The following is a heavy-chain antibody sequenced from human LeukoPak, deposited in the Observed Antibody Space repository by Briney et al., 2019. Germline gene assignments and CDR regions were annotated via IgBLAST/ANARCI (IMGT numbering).Heavy chain of an antibody. J-gene: IGHJ6*02. CDR2: IYHSGST. CDR1: GVSISSYY. D-gene: IGHD2-2*03. CDR3: ARVLGYCSSTSCYFPHYYYYYGMDV. Sequence: KPSETLSLTCTVSGVSISSYYWSWIRQPPGKGLEWIGEIYHSGSTNYNPSLKSRVTISVDKSKNQFSLKLSSVTAADTAVYYCARVLGYCSSTSCYFPHYYYYYGMDVWGQGTTVTVSS. V-gene: IGHV4-59*12.